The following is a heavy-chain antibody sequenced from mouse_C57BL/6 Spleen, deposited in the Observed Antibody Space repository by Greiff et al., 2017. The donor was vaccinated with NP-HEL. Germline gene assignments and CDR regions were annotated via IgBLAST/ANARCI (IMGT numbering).Heavy chain of an antibody. V-gene: IGHV1-82*01. D-gene: IGHD1-1*01. J-gene: IGHJ3*01. CDR3: ARDCYSSNYDAWFDY. CDR2: IYPGDGDT. CDR1: GYAFSSSW. Sequence: QVQLQQSGPELVKPGASVKISCKASGYAFSSSWMNWVKQRPGKGLEWIGRIYPGDGDTNYNGKFTGKATLTAVKSSSTAYMQLSSLTTKDSEVYFSARDCYSSNYDAWFDYWGQGTLVTVSA.